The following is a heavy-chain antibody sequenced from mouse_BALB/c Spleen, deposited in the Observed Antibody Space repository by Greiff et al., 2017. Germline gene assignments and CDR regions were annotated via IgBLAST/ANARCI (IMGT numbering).Heavy chain of an antibody. CDR2: ILPGSGST. V-gene: IGHV1-9*01. Sequence: VQLQQSGAELMKPGASVKISCKATGYTFSSYWIEWVKQRPGHGLEWIGEILPGSGSTNYNEKFKGKATFTADTSSNTAYMQLSSLTSEDSAVYYCASIYYGNYGYAMDYWGQGTSVTVSS. CDR3: ASIYYGNYGYAMDY. J-gene: IGHJ4*01. D-gene: IGHD2-1*01. CDR1: GYTFSSYW.